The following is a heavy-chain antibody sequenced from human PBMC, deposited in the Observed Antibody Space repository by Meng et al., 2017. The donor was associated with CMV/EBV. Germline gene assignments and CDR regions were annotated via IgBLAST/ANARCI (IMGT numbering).Heavy chain of an antibody. Sequence: GESLKISCAASGFTFSDYYMSWIRQAPGKGLEWVSYISSSGSTIYYADSVKGRFTISRDNAKNSLCLQMNSLRAEDTAVYYCARENYYYGMDVWGQGTTVTVSS. V-gene: IGHV3-11*01. CDR3: ARENYYYGMDV. CDR1: GFTFSDYY. J-gene: IGHJ6*02. CDR2: ISSSGSTI.